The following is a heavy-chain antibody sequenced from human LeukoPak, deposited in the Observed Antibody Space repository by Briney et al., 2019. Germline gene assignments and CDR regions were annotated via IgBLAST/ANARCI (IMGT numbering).Heavy chain of an antibody. V-gene: IGHV4-39*07. J-gene: IGHJ4*02. CDR1: GGSISSNGYF. D-gene: IGHD3-16*01. CDR2: INYSGST. CDR3: ARDLGGLYGPFDY. Sequence: PSETLSLTCTVSGGSISSNGYFWAWIRQPPGKGLEWIGSINYSGSTYYNPSLESRITISVDTSRNQFSLKLSSVTAADTAVYYCARDLGGLYGPFDYWGQGTLVTVSS.